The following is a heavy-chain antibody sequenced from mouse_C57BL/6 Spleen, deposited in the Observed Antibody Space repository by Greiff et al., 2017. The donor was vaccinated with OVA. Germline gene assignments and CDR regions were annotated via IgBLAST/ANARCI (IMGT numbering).Heavy chain of an antibody. CDR1: GFTFSDYG. CDR2: ISSGSSTI. J-gene: IGHJ4*01. Sequence: EVKVEESGGGLVKPGGSLKLSCAASGFTFSDYGMHWVRQAPEKGLEWVAYISSGSSTIYYADTVKGRFTISRDNAKNTLFLQMTSLRSEDTAMYYCARGEKSYAMDYWGQGTSVTVSS. CDR3: ARGEKSYAMDY. V-gene: IGHV5-17*01.